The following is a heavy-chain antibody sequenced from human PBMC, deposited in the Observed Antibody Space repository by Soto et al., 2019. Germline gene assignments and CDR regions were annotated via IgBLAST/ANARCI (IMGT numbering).Heavy chain of an antibody. D-gene: IGHD1-26*01. CDR1: GFTFSSYG. CDR3: ARDIVGATTGIKYYYYGMDV. CDR2: IWYDGSNK. V-gene: IGHV3-33*01. J-gene: IGHJ6*02. Sequence: QPGGSLRLSCAASGFTFSSYGMHWVRQAPGKGLEWVAVIWYDGSNKYYADSVKGRFTISRDNYKNTLYLQMNSLRAEDTAVYYCARDIVGATTGIKYYYYGMDVWGQGTTVTVSS.